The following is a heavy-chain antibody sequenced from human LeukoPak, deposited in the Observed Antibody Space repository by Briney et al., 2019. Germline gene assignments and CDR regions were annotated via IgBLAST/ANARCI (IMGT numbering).Heavy chain of an antibody. CDR2: IYYSGST. CDR1: GGSISSSSYY. V-gene: IGHV4-39*07. CDR3: ASLRVDFWSGYYPHYFDY. D-gene: IGHD3-3*01. Sequence: KPSETLSLTCTVSGGSISSSSYYWGWIRQPPGKGLEWIGSIYYSGSTYYNPSLKSRVTISVDTSKNQFSLKLSSVTAADTAVYYCASLRVDFWSGYYPHYFDYWGQGTLVTVSS. J-gene: IGHJ4*02.